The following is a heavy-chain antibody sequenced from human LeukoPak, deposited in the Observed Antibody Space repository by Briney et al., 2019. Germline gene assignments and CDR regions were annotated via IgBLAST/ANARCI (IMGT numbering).Heavy chain of an antibody. Sequence: SSETLSLTCTVSGGSISSYYWSWIRQPPGKGLEWIGYIYTSGSTNYNPSLKSRVTISVDTSKNQFSLKLSSVTAADTAVYYCARMAHIAAAGTGWFDPWGQGTLVTVSS. V-gene: IGHV4-4*09. D-gene: IGHD6-13*01. CDR2: IYTSGST. J-gene: IGHJ5*02. CDR1: GGSISSYY. CDR3: ARMAHIAAAGTGWFDP.